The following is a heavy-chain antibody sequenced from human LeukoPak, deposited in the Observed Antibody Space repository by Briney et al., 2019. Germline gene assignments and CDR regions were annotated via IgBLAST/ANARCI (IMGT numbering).Heavy chain of an antibody. Sequence: GGSLRLSCAASGFTFSSYSMNWVRQAPGKGLEWVSYISSSSSTIYYADSVKGRFTISRDNAKNSLYLQMNSLRAEDTAVYYCARDGGSYYYDSSGYYYFDCWGQGTLVTVSS. J-gene: IGHJ4*02. CDR1: GFTFSSYS. CDR2: ISSSSSTI. D-gene: IGHD3-22*01. V-gene: IGHV3-48*01. CDR3: ARDGGSYYYDSSGYYYFDC.